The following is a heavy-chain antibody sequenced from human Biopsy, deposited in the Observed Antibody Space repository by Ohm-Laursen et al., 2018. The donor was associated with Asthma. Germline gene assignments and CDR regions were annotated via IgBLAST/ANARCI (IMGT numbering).Heavy chain of an antibody. CDR3: ARIKIRIGTGTDRYFDL. J-gene: IGHJ2*01. D-gene: IGHD3-16*01. V-gene: IGHV1-2*06. CDR2: IDPNSGGT. Sequence: ASVKVSCKASGYPFTDYYVHWVRQAPGQGLEWMGRIDPNSGGTNYAQKFLGRVTMTRDTSVNTAFMVLSRLRSDDTAVYYCARIKIRIGTGTDRYFDLWGRGTLVTVSS. CDR1: GYPFTDYY.